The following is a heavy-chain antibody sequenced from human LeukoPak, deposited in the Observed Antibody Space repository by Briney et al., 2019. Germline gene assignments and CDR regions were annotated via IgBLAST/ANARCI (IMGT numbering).Heavy chain of an antibody. CDR3: ARTASRAFDI. V-gene: IGHV3-21*01. J-gene: IGHJ3*02. CDR1: GFSIENDW. D-gene: IGHD5-18*01. Sequence: GGSLRLSCAASGFSIENDWMSWVRQAPGKGLEWVSSISSSSSYIYYADSVKGRFTISRDNAKDSLDLQVNSLRAEDTAVYYCARTASRAFDIWGQGTMVTVSS. CDR2: ISSSSSYI.